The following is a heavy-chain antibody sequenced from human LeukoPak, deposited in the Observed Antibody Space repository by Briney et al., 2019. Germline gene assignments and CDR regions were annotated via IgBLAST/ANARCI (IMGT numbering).Heavy chain of an antibody. Sequence: GGSLRLSCEASGFTYSHDGMHWVPQAPGKGLEWVAVIWSDGTEKYYGNAVKGRFIISRDNSRNTLYLQMNSLRGEDTAVYYCEKDAQRGFDYSNSLEYWGQGTLVTVSS. CDR3: EKDAQRGFDYSNSLEY. J-gene: IGHJ4*02. CDR2: IWSDGTEK. CDR1: GFTYSHDG. D-gene: IGHD4-11*01. V-gene: IGHV3-33*04.